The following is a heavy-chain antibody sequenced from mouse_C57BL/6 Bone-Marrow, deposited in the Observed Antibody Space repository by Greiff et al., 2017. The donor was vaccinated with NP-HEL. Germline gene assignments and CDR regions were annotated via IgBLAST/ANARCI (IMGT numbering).Heavy chain of an antibody. D-gene: IGHD2-1*01. V-gene: IGHV1-85*01. J-gene: IGHJ3*01. CDR1: GYTFTSYD. CDR3: ANGNYGVY. CDR2: IYPRDGST. Sequence: QVQLKESGPELVKPGASVKLSCKASGYTFTSYDINWVKQRPGQGLEWIGWIYPRDGSTKYNEKFKGKATLTVDTSSSTAYMELHSLTSEDSAVYFCANGNYGVYWGQGTLVTVSA.